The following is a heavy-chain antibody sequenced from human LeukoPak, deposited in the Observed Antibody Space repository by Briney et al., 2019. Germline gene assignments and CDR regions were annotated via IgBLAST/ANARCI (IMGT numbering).Heavy chain of an antibody. D-gene: IGHD5-12*01. CDR2: IYYSGST. J-gene: IGHJ4*02. V-gene: IGHV4-39*07. CDR1: GDSISSSSYY. Sequence: PSQTLSLTCTVSGDSISSSSYYWGWIRQPPGKGLEWIGSIYYSGSTYYNPSLKSRVTISVDTSKNQFSLKLSSVTAADTAVYYCARVRRIVATPGEGYWGQGTLVTVSS. CDR3: ARVRRIVATPGEGY.